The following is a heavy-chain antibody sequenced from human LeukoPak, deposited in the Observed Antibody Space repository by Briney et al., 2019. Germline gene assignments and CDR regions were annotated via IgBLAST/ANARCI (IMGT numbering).Heavy chain of an antibody. Sequence: GGSLRLSCRAFGFTFGRHWMSWVRQAPGKGPEWVANIREDGSEKFYANSVKGRFTISRDNAKNSLYLQMNSLRAEDTAVYYCAGQLGIAAVTLDWGQGTLVTVSS. CDR2: IREDGSEK. V-gene: IGHV3-7*01. CDR1: GFTFGRHW. D-gene: IGHD6-13*01. CDR3: AGQLGIAAVTLD. J-gene: IGHJ4*02.